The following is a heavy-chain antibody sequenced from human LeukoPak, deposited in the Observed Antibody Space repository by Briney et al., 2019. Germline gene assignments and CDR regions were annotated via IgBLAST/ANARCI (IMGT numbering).Heavy chain of an antibody. V-gene: IGHV1-8*02. CDR1: GYSFTNSD. CDR3: ARGLAVAVDWFDP. CDR2: MNPNSGNT. D-gene: IGHD6-19*01. J-gene: IGHJ3*01. Sequence: ASVKVSCKASGYSFTNSDINWVRQATGQGLEWMGWMNPNSGNTGYAQKFQGRVTMTRNTSISTAYMELSSLRSEDTAVYYCARGLAVAVDWFDPWGQGTMVTVSS.